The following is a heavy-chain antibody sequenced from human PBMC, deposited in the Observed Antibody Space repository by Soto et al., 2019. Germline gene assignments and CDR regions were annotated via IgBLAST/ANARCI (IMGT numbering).Heavy chain of an antibody. D-gene: IGHD3-10*01. CDR2: ISSSSSTI. CDR3: ARDLKSGANYGYGMDD. Sequence: EVQLVESGGGLVQPGGSLRLSCAASGFTFSSYSMNWVRQAPGMGLEWVSYISSSSSTIYYADSVKGRFTISRDNAKNSLCLQMNSLRDEVTAVYYCARDLKSGANYGYGMDDWGQGTTVTVSS. J-gene: IGHJ6*02. CDR1: GFTFSSYS. V-gene: IGHV3-48*02.